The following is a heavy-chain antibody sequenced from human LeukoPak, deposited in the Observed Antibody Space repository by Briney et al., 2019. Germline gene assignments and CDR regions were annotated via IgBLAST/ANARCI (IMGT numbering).Heavy chain of an antibody. CDR2: IYSGGNT. CDR3: VRLMGSGWFDP. J-gene: IGHJ5*02. V-gene: IGHV3-53*04. D-gene: IGHD1-26*01. Sequence: PGGSLRLSCAASGFTVSSSPINWVRQAPGRGLEWVSVIYSGGNTFYADSVKGRFTISRHNSENTLYLQMNSLSADDTAVYYCVRLMGSGWFDPWGQGTPVTVFS. CDR1: GFTVSSSP.